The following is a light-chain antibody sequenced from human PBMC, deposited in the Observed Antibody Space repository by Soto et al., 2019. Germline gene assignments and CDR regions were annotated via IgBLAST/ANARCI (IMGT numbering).Light chain of an antibody. Sequence: DFQMTQSPSSLSASVGDRITITCRASQGINNYLAWYQQKPGNVPNLLIYAASTLQSGVPSRFSGSGSGTDFNLTISSLRPEDIATYYCQNYNSAPFAFGQGTRPEIK. J-gene: IGKJ5*01. CDR1: QGINNY. CDR3: QNYNSAPFA. CDR2: AAS. V-gene: IGKV1-27*01.